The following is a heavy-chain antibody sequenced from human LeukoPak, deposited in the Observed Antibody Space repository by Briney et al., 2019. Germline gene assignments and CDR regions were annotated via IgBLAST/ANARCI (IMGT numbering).Heavy chain of an antibody. CDR1: GGSISSGDYY. CDR2: IYYSGST. Sequence: SQTLSLTCTVSGGSISSGDYYWGWIRQPPGKGLEWIGYIYYSGSTYYNPSLKSRVTISVDTSKNQFSLKLSSVTAADTAVYYCARDLDSGSYGWFDPWGQGTLVTVSS. CDR3: ARDLDSGSYGWFDP. J-gene: IGHJ5*02. V-gene: IGHV4-30-4*01. D-gene: IGHD3-10*01.